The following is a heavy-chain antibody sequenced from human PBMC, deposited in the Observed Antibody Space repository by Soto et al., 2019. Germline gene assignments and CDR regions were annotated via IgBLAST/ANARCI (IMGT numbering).Heavy chain of an antibody. CDR1: GYIIKNYW. CDR3: FRGGVTSRTFDY. Sequence: PGESLKISCKASGYIIKNYWIGWVRQMPGQGLEWMGIIFPDDSDTRYSPSFQGHVTISVDKSISTAYVQWSSLKASDSAIYYCFRGGVTSRTFDYWGQGXLVTVSS. D-gene: IGHD3-16*01. CDR2: IFPDDSDT. J-gene: IGHJ4*02. V-gene: IGHV5-51*01.